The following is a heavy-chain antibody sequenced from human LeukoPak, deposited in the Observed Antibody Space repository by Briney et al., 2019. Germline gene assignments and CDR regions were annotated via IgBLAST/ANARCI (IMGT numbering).Heavy chain of an antibody. CDR3: AREPSATGGFDF. V-gene: IGHV1-46*01. J-gene: IGHJ4*02. D-gene: IGHD3-16*01. CDR2: INPSGGST. CDR1: GYTFTSYY. Sequence: ASVKVSCKASGYTFTSYYMHWVRQAPGQGLEWMGIINPSGGSTSYAQNFQGRVTMTRDTSTSTAYMELSSLRSEDTAMYYCAREPSATGGFDFWGQGTLVTVSS.